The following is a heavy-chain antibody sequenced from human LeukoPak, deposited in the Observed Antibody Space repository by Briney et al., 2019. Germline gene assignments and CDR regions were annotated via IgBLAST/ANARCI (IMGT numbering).Heavy chain of an antibody. CDR2: ISSDGGNI. V-gene: IGHV3-30*04. D-gene: IGHD6-19*01. CDR1: GCSFSSFA. J-gene: IGHJ4*02. Sequence: GGSLRLSCAASGCSFSSFAFHWVRQAPGKGLEGVAVISSDGGNIYYADSVTGRTLISRDNSKNTLYLLFYSLKPEDTAVYYCARDRGPTIAVPYYFDFWGQGTVVTVSS. CDR3: ARDRGPTIAVPYYFDF.